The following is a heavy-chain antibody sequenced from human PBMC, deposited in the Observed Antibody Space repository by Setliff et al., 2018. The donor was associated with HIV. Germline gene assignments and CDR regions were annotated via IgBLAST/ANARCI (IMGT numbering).Heavy chain of an antibody. J-gene: IGHJ5*02. Sequence: SVKVSCKASGGTFSSYAISWVRQAPGQGLEWMGGIIPILGIANYAQKFQGRVTITADESTSTAYMELSSLRSEDTAVYYCAREEGATVNWFDPWGQGTLVTSPQ. CDR2: IIPILGIA. CDR1: GGTFSSYA. D-gene: IGHD1-26*01. CDR3: AREEGATVNWFDP. V-gene: IGHV1-69*10.